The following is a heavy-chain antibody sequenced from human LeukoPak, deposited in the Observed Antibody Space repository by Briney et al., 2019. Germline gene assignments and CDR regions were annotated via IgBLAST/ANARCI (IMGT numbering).Heavy chain of an antibody. Sequence: PGGSLRLSCAASGFTFSSYWMSWVRQAPGKGLEWVANIKQDGSEKYYVDSVKGRFTISRDNAKNSLYLQMNSLRAEDTAVYYCARDLEVVVVVAATYDPTFPDYYMDVWGKGTTVTISS. J-gene: IGHJ6*03. CDR3: ARDLEVVVVVAATYDPTFPDYYMDV. CDR1: GFTFSSYW. V-gene: IGHV3-7*01. D-gene: IGHD2-15*01. CDR2: IKQDGSEK.